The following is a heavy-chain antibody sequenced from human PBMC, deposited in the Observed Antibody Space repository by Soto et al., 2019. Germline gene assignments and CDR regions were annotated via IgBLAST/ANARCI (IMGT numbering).Heavy chain of an antibody. CDR3: ARYGDYYSGFDY. CDR2: IYYSGST. V-gene: IGHV4-59*01. J-gene: IGHJ4*02. CDR1: GGSISSYY. Sequence: SETLSLTCTVSGGSISSYYWSWIRQPPGKGLEWIGYIYYSGSTNYNPSLKSRVTISVDTSKNQFSLKLSSVTAADTAVYYCARYGDYYSGFDYWGQGTLVTVSS. D-gene: IGHD4-17*01.